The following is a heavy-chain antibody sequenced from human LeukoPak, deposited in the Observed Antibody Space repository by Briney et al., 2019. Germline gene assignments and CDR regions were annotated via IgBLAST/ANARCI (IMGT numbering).Heavy chain of an antibody. D-gene: IGHD3-10*01. CDR2: IYYSGST. V-gene: IGHV4-39*07. Sequence: PSETLSLTCTVSGGSISSSSYYWGWIRQPPGKGLEWIGSIYYSGSTYYNPSLKSRVTISVDTSKNQFSLKLSSVTPDDTALYYCARGGLVRGSLNSLTGFDIWGQGTMVTVSS. CDR1: GGSISSSSYY. CDR3: ARGGLVRGSLNSLTGFDI. J-gene: IGHJ3*02.